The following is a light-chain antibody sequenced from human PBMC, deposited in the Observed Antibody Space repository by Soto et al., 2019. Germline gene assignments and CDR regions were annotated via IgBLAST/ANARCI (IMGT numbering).Light chain of an antibody. CDR1: HDISTY. J-gene: IGKJ5*01. Sequence: DSQLAQYRWLLSASVGGRVTITWRASHDISTYLAWYQQKPGKAPKLMIYEASTLQSGVPSRFSGSGSGTEFTLTISGLLPEDLATYHCQKLNTLPFNCGQGTRLEIK. V-gene: IGKV1-9*01. CDR3: QKLNTLPFN. CDR2: EAS.